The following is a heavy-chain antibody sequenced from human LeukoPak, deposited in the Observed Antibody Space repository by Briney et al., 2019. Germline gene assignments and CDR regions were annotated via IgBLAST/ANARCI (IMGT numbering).Heavy chain of an antibody. CDR1: GGSISSGGYS. J-gene: IGHJ4*02. CDR2: IYHSGST. V-gene: IGHV4-30-2*01. CDR3: ARDPYDILTGHYFDY. D-gene: IGHD3-9*01. Sequence: PSQTLSLTCAVSGGSISSGGYSWSWIRQPPGKGLEWIGYIYHSGSTYYNPSLKSRVTISVDRSKNQFSLKLSSVTAADTAVYYCARDPYDILTGHYFDYWGQGTLVTVSS.